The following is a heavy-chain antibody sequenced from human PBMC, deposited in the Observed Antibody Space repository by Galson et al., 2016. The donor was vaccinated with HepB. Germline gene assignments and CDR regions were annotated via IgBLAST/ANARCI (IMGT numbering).Heavy chain of an antibody. D-gene: IGHD3-3*01. V-gene: IGHV1-69*08. Sequence: SVKVSCKASGGTFTSYTFGWVRRAPGQGLEWLGRIIPIFGRSNKAQKFQGRVTISADKSASTIYMELSGLTSEDTAVYYCGREGGNDFWGGHPSNVYFEYWGQGSLVIVSS. CDR3: GREGGNDFWGGHPSNVYFEY. CDR1: GGTFTSYT. CDR2: IIPIFGRS. J-gene: IGHJ4*02.